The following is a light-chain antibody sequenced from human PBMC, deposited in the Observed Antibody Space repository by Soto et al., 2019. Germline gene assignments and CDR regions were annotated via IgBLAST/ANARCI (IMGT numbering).Light chain of an antibody. Sequence: VVLTQSPATLSLSPGERATLSFRTSLSVSVYLDWYQQKPSQAPRLLISDASNRATGIPARFSGSGSGTDFTLTISSLEPEDFAVYYCHQRQYWPPITFGQGTRLEIK. CDR3: HQRQYWPPIT. V-gene: IGKV3-11*01. CDR2: DAS. J-gene: IGKJ5*01. CDR1: LSVSVY.